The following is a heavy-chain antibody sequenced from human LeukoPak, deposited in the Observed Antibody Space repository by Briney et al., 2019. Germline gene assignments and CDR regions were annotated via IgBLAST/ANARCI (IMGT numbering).Heavy chain of an antibody. CDR1: GFTFSSYS. D-gene: IGHD2-15*01. CDR2: ISSSSSYI. J-gene: IGHJ4*02. V-gene: IGHV3-21*01. CDR3: ARDRILGGAAFDY. Sequence: GGSLRLSCAASGFTFSSYSMNWVRQAPGKGLEWVSSISSSSSYIYYADSVKGRFTISRDNAKNSLYLQMNSLRAEDTAVYYCARDRILGGAAFDYWGQGTLVTVSS.